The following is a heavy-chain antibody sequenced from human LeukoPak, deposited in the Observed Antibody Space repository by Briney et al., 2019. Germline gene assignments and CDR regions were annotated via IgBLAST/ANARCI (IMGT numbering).Heavy chain of an antibody. Sequence: SVKVSCKASGGTFSSYAISWVRQAPGQGLEWMGGIIPIFGTANYVQKFQGRVTITADESTSTAYMELSSLRSEDTAVYYCARPGRGYSGYDPFDYWGQGTLVTSPQ. CDR1: GGTFSSYA. J-gene: IGHJ4*02. D-gene: IGHD5-12*01. V-gene: IGHV1-69*13. CDR2: IIPIFGTA. CDR3: ARPGRGYSGYDPFDY.